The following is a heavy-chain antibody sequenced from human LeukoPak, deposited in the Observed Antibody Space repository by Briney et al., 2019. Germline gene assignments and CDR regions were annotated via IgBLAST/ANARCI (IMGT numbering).Heavy chain of an antibody. D-gene: IGHD1-20*01. Sequence: SETLPLTCTVSGGSISSYYWSWIRQPPGKGLEWIGYIYYSGSTNYNPSLKSRVTISVDTSKNQFSLKLSSVTAADSAVYYCARGFNWNDVWGHGTLVTVSS. CDR1: GGSISSYY. V-gene: IGHV4-59*01. CDR3: ARGFNWNDV. J-gene: IGHJ4*01. CDR2: IYYSGST.